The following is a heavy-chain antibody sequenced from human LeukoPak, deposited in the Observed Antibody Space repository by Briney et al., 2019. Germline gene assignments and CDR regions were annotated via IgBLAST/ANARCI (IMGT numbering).Heavy chain of an antibody. D-gene: IGHD1-26*01. J-gene: IGHJ4*02. V-gene: IGHV1-46*01. CDR1: GYTFTRYY. CDR2: INPSGGST. Sequence: ASVKVSCKASGYTFTRYYIHWVRQAPGQGLEWMGIINPSGGSTHYAQNFQGRVTMTRDTSTSTLYMELSSLRSEDTAVYYCARAYSGSSGIHYWGRGTLVTVSS. CDR3: ARAYSGSSGIHY.